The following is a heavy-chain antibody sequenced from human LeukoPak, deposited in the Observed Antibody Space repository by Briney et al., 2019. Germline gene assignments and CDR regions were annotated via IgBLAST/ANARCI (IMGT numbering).Heavy chain of an antibody. Sequence: GASVKVSCKASGYTFTSYGISWVRQAPGQGLEWMGWISAYNGNTNYAQKLQGRVTMTTDTSTSTAYMELRSLRSDDTAVYYCARDPHPYYYDSSGYCDYWGQGTLVTVSS. D-gene: IGHD3-22*01. CDR2: ISAYNGNT. V-gene: IGHV1-18*01. J-gene: IGHJ4*02. CDR3: ARDPHPYYYDSSGYCDY. CDR1: GYTFTSYG.